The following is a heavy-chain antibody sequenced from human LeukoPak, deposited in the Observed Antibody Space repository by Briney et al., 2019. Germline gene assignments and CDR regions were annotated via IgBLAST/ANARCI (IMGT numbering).Heavy chain of an antibody. Sequence: GGSLRLSCAASGFTFSSYAMSWVRQAPGKGLEWVSAMSGSGGTTYYADSVKGRFTISRDNSKNTLYLQMNSLRAEDTAVYSCAKVQTALIVSRGDFDCWGQGALVTVPS. V-gene: IGHV3-23*01. CDR3: AKVQTALIVSRGDFDC. CDR2: MSGSGGTT. D-gene: IGHD3-22*01. J-gene: IGHJ4*02. CDR1: GFTFSSYA.